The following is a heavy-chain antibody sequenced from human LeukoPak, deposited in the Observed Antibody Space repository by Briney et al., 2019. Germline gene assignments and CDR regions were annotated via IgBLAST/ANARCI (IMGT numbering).Heavy chain of an antibody. Sequence: GGSLRLSCAASGFTFSSYGMHWVRQASGKGPEWVAVIWYDGSNEYYADSVKGRFTISRDNSKNTLYLQMNSLRAEDTAVYYCTTGGWYDDSSGYYRVVYWGQGTLVTVSS. D-gene: IGHD3-22*01. CDR2: IWYDGSNE. CDR1: GFTFSSYG. CDR3: TTGGWYDDSSGYYRVVY. V-gene: IGHV3-33*01. J-gene: IGHJ4*02.